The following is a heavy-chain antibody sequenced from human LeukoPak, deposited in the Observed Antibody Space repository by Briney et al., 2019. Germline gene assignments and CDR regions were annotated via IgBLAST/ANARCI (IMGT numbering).Heavy chain of an antibody. J-gene: IGHJ4*02. V-gene: IGHV3-7*01. CDR3: AREDAYNAELDF. CDR2: IKQDGSVK. D-gene: IGHD5-24*01. CDR1: GFSFSTYW. Sequence: PGGSLRLSCAASGFSFSTYWMSWVRQAPGKGLEWVANIKQDGSVKYYVDSVKGRFAISRDNAKNSLYLQMNSLRAEDTAVYYCAREDAYNAELDFWGQGTLVTVSS.